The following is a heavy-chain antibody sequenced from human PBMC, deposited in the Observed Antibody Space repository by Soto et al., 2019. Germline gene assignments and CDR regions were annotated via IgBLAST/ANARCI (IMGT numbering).Heavy chain of an antibody. Sequence: EVQLVESGGGVLRPGGSLRLSCAASGFTFDDYGMSWARQAPGKGLEWVSGVNWNGGSTGYADSVKGRFTISRDNTKNALYLQMNSLRAEDTAFYYCVRGASLNFDYWGQGTLVTVSS. V-gene: IGHV3-20*04. CDR2: VNWNGGST. CDR1: GFTFDDYG. D-gene: IGHD1-26*01. CDR3: VRGASLNFDY. J-gene: IGHJ4*02.